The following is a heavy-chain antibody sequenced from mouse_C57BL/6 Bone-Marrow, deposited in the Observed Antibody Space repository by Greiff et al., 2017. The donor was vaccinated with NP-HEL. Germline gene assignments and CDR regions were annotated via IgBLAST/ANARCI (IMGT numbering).Heavy chain of an antibody. V-gene: IGHV1-64*01. Sequence: VKLQESGAELVKPGASVKLSCKASGYTFTSYWMHWVKQRPGQGLEWIGMIHPNSGSTNYNEKFKSKATLTVDKSSSTAYMQLSSLTSKDSAVYYCAREGRRNHRGYAMDYWGQGTSVTVSS. CDR2: IHPNSGST. CDR1: GYTFTSYW. D-gene: IGHD2-1*01. J-gene: IGHJ4*01. CDR3: AREGRRNHRGYAMDY.